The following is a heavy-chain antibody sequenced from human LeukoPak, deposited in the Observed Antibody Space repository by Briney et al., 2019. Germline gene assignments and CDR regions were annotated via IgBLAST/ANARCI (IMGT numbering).Heavy chain of an antibody. CDR3: ARLAAAAVGWFDP. V-gene: IGHV4-59*08. J-gene: IGHJ5*02. Sequence: PSETVSLTCTVSGGSISSYYWSWIRQPPGKGLEWIGYIYYSGSTNYNPSLKSRVTISVDTSRNQFSLKLSSVTAADTAVYYCARLAAAAVGWFDPWGQGTLVTVSS. CDR1: GGSISSYY. CDR2: IYYSGST. D-gene: IGHD6-13*01.